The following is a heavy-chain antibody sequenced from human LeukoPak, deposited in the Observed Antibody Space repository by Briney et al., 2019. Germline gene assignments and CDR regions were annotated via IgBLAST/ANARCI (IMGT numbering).Heavy chain of an antibody. CDR1: GFTFSDYY. CDR3: AKEAPRIVVVMNPHFDY. V-gene: IGHV3-11*01. Sequence: GGCLRLSCAASGFTFSDYYMTWIRQAPGKAREWVSYISISGGSIYYADSVKGRFTISRDNAKNSLYLQMNSLRAEDTAVYYCAKEAPRIVVVMNPHFDYWGQGTLVTVSS. D-gene: IGHD3-22*01. CDR2: ISISGGSI. J-gene: IGHJ4*02.